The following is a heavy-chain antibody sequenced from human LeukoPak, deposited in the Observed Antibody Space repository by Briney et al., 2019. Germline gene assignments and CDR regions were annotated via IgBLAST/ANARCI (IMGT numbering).Heavy chain of an antibody. V-gene: IGHV4-59*01. CDR1: GGSISTYY. CDR2: IHYSGST. CDR3: ARSERYSSGWYFYFDY. Sequence: SETLSLTCTVSGGSISTYYWSWIRQPPGKGLEWIGYIHYSGSTNYNPSLKSRVTISIDTSKNQFSLNLGSVTAADTAVYYCARSERYSSGWYFYFDYWGQGTLVTVSS. J-gene: IGHJ4*02. D-gene: IGHD6-19*01.